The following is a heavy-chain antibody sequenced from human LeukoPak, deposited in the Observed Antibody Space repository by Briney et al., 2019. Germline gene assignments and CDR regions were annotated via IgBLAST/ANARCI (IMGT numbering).Heavy chain of an antibody. CDR1: GGSISSYY. Sequence: SETLSLTCTVSGGSISSYYWSWIRQPPGKGLEWIGYIYYSGSTNYNPSLKSRVTISVDTSKSQFSLKLSSVTAADTAVYYCARGYVVAEGYGMDVWGQGTTVTVSS. D-gene: IGHD2-2*01. J-gene: IGHJ6*02. V-gene: IGHV4-59*01. CDR2: IYYSGST. CDR3: ARGYVVAEGYGMDV.